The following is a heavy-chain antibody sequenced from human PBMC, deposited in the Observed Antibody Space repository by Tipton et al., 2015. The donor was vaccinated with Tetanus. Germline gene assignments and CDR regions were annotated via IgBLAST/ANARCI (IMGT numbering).Heavy chain of an antibody. D-gene: IGHD1-26*01. V-gene: IGHV4-39*07. CDR1: SASISNGDFS. J-gene: IGHJ4*02. CDR3: ARDQARGARGWNYFDY. CDR2: VYYSGST. Sequence: TLSLTCTVSSASISNGDFSWGWIRQPPGRGLEWIGSVYYSGSTYYNPSLKSRVTISVDMSKNQFSLKLNSVTAADTAVYYCARDQARGARGWNYFDYWGQGSLVTVSS.